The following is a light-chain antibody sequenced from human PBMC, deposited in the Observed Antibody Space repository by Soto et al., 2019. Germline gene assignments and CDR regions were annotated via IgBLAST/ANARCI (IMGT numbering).Light chain of an antibody. J-gene: IGLJ1*01. CDR2: DVS. CDR3: SSYTGRSTYV. Sequence: QCVLTKPASGSGCTGKWSNISCTEKRSDIGGYKNVSWYQQHTGKAPKLMIYDVSNRPSGVSNRFSGSKSGNTATLTISWLQCEDEAEYYCSSYTGRSTYVFGSGTKFPV. CDR1: RSDIGGYKN. V-gene: IGLV2-14*01.